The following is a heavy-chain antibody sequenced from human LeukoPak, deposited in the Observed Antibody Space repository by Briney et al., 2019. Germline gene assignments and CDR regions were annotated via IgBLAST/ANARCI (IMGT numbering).Heavy chain of an antibody. Sequence: NPSETLSLTCTVSGGSIRSSYYYWGWIRQPPGKGLEWIGYIYYSGNTNYNPSLKTRVTISVDTSKNQFSLKLSSVTAADTAVYYCARAGSWKLNFDYWGQGTLVTVSS. CDR2: IYYSGNT. V-gene: IGHV4-61*05. D-gene: IGHD6-13*01. CDR1: GGSIRSSYYY. J-gene: IGHJ4*02. CDR3: ARAGSWKLNFDY.